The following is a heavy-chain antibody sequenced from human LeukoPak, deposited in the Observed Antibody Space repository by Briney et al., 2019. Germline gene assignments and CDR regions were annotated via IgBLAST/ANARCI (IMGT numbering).Heavy chain of an antibody. V-gene: IGHV3-23*01. CDR2: ISVSGHTT. CDR3: ARDHYVNGYYVFAH. D-gene: IGHD1-26*01. CDR1: GFTFSDYA. J-gene: IGHJ4*02. Sequence: GGSLRLSCAASGFTFSDYAMTWVRQAPGRGLEWVSSISVSGHTTYYADSVKGRFTISREDSKNTLYLQMNSLRAGDTAVYYCARDHYVNGYYVFAHWGRGTLVTVSS.